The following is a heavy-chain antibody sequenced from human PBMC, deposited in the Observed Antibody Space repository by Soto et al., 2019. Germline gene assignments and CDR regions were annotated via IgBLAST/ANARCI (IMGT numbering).Heavy chain of an antibody. Sequence: SETLSLTCTVSGGSISSGGYYWSWIRQHPGKGLEWIGYIYYSGSTYYNPSLKSRVTISVDTSKNQFSLKLSSVTAADTAVYYCARSVRGVAGFLDYWGQGTLVTVSS. V-gene: IGHV4-31*02. CDR3: ARSVRGVAGFLDY. CDR2: IYYSGST. CDR1: GGSISSGGYY. D-gene: IGHD3-10*01. J-gene: IGHJ4*02.